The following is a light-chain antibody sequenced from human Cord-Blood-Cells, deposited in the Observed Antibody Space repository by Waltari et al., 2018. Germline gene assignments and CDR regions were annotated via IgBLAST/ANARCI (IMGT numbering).Light chain of an antibody. CDR3: QQYNNWPPYT. CDR1: QSVSSN. J-gene: IGKJ2*01. CDR2: GAS. Sequence: EIVMTQSPATLSVSPGERATHSCRASQSVSSNLAWYQQKPGQAPRLLIYGASARATGIPAWFSGSGSGTEFTLTISSLQSEDFAVYYCQQYNNWPPYTFGQGTKLEIK. V-gene: IGKV3-15*01.